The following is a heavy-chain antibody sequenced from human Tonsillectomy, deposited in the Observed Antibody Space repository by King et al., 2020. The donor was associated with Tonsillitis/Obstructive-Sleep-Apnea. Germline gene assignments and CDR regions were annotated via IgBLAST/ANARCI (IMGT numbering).Heavy chain of an antibody. V-gene: IGHV3-23*01. CDR1: GFTCSGYG. J-gene: IGHJ4*02. D-gene: IGHD1-1*01. CDR3: AKRLEGRYFDY. CDR2: INESGGGT. Sequence: GGGGVGAGGALGRACVGSGFTCSGYGMTWIRPAPGKGLEWVSSINESGGGTYYADSVKGRFTVSRDNSKNTLWLQMNSLRAEDTALYYCAKRLEGRYFDYWGQGTLVTVSS.